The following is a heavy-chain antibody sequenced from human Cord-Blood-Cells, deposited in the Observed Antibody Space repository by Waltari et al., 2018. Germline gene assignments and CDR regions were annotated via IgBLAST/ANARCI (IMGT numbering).Heavy chain of an antibody. D-gene: IGHD6-19*01. V-gene: IGHV1-2*02. CDR3: AAYSSGWYGLY. CDR2: INPNMGCT. Sequence: QVQLVQSGAEVKKPGASVKVSCKASGYTFTGYYMHWVRQAPGQGLEWMGGINPNMGCTNCAQKFQGRVTITRDTSISTAYMELSRLRSDDTAVYYCAAYSSGWYGLYWGQGTLVTVSS. J-gene: IGHJ4*02. CDR1: GYTFTGYY.